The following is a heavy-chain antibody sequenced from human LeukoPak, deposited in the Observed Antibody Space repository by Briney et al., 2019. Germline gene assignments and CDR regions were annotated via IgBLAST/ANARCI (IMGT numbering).Heavy chain of an antibody. J-gene: IGHJ5*02. Sequence: PGGSLRLSCAASGFSLSTYGVHWVRQAPGKGLEWVAVISYDGTNKDYADSVKGRFTISRDNSKNTLYLQMNSLRAEDTAVYYCAKVGYSGGHYWSAPWGKGTLLTVSS. D-gene: IGHD1-26*01. CDR2: ISYDGTNK. V-gene: IGHV3-30*18. CDR1: GFSLSTYG. CDR3: AKVGYSGGHYWSAP.